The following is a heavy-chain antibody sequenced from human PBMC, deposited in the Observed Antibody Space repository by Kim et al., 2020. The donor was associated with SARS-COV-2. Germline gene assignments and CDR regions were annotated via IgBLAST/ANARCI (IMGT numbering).Heavy chain of an antibody. Sequence: SETLSLTCSVSGGSISSTSYNWGWIRQPPGKGLEWIGTISDTGTTYYNPSLKSRVTIAVDTSKNQLSLKVRSVTAPDLAVYYCARWHRWELHFDSWGQGNLVTVSS. D-gene: IGHD1-26*01. CDR1: GGSISSTSYN. CDR2: ISDTGTT. V-gene: IGHV4-39*01. CDR3: ARWHRWELHFDS. J-gene: IGHJ4*02.